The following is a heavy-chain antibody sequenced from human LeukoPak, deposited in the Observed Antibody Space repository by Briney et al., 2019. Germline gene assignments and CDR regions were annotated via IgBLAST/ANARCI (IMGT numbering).Heavy chain of an antibody. Sequence: GSSVKVSCKASGGTFSSYAISWVRRAPGQGLEWMGGIIPIFGTANYAQKFQGRVTMTRDTSISTAYMELSRLRSDDTAVYYCARDPPGVGATIDYWGQGTLVTVSS. J-gene: IGHJ4*02. CDR2: IIPIFGTA. CDR3: ARDPPGVGATIDY. CDR1: GGTFSSYA. V-gene: IGHV1-69*05. D-gene: IGHD1-26*01.